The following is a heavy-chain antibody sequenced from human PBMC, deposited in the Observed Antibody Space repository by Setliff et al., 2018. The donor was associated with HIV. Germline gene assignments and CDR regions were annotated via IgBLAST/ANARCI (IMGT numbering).Heavy chain of an antibody. D-gene: IGHD6-6*01. CDR3: ARREAARNWYFDL. CDR1: GYTFSIYW. J-gene: IGHJ2*01. V-gene: IGHV5-51*01. CDR2: LYPDDSDT. Sequence: GESLKISCQTSGYTFSIYWIGWVRQRPGKGLEWMAVLYPDDSDTRYSPSFQGQVTISADKSTGTAYLQWRSLKASDTAMYYCARREAARNWYFDLWGRGTLVTVSS.